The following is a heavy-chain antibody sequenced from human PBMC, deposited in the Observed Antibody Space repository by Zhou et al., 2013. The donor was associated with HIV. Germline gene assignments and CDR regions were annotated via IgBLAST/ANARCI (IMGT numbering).Heavy chain of an antibody. CDR2: IYQSGTR. CDR3: ARNRRVLVWFGETSTGYYMDV. V-gene: IGHV4-39*01. J-gene: IGHJ6*03. D-gene: IGHD3-10*01. CDR1: GDSMHIGPYF. Sequence: QVQLQESGPGLVKPSDTLSLTCTVSGDSMHIGPYFWAWIRQPPGKGLEWIGSIYQSGTRYSNPSLWSRLSISIDTSKNQFSLKLNSVTAADTAVYYCARNRRVLVWFGETSTGYYMDVWGKGTTVTVSS.